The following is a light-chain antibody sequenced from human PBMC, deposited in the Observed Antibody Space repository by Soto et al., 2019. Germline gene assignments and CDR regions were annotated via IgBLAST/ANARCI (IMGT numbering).Light chain of an antibody. V-gene: IGKV1D-12*01. CDR2: AAS. J-gene: IGKJ4*01. CDR3: QQANSFPRT. CDR1: QPISSW. Sequence: DIQMTQSPDSVSASVGDSITITCRASQPISSWVVWYQQKPGQAPKLLIYAASRLQGGVPLRFSGSGSGTDFTLTINTLQPEDFATYYCQQANSFPRTFGGGTRVEVK.